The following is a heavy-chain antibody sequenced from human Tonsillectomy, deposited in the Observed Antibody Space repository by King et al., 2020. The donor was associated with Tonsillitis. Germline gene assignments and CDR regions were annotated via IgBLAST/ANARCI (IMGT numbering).Heavy chain of an antibody. D-gene: IGHD1-26*01. CDR1: GGSISSYY. CDR3: ARDEGVIVGAADWYFDL. V-gene: IGHV4-59*01. Sequence: VQLQESGPGLVKPSETLSLTCTVSGGSISSYYWSWIRQPPGKGLEWIGYIYYSGSTNYNPSLKSRVTISVVTSKNQFSLKLSSVTAADTAVDYCARDEGVIVGAADWYFDLWGRGTLVTVSS. J-gene: IGHJ2*01. CDR2: IYYSGST.